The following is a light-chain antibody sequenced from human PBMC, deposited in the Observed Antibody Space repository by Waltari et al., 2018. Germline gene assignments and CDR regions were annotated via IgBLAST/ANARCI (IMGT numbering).Light chain of an antibody. Sequence: DIVMTQSPDSLTVSLGERATVNCKSSQSVLSSSKNKNFLAWYQQKPGQPPKLLIYWASTRGSGVPDRFSGSGSGTDFTLTISSLQAEDVAVYYCQQYYITPPTFGQGTKVEIK. V-gene: IGKV4-1*01. CDR3: QQYYITPPT. CDR2: WAS. CDR1: QSVLSSSKNKNF. J-gene: IGKJ1*01.